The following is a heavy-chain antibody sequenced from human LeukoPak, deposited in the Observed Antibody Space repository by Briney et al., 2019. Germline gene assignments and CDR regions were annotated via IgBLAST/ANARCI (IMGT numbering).Heavy chain of an antibody. CDR3: ARGGITIFWLDY. D-gene: IGHD3-9*01. CDR2: IWYDGGNK. CDR1: GFTFSSYG. J-gene: IGHJ4*02. V-gene: IGHV3-33*01. Sequence: GRSLTLSCAASGFTFSSYGMHWLRQAPFKGLDWVAVIWYDGGNKYYADSVKGRFTISRDNSKNTLYLQMNSLRAEYTAVYYCARGGITIFWLDYWGQGTLVTVSS.